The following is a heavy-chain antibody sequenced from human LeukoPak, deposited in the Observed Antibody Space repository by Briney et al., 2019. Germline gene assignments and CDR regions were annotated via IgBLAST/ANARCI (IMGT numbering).Heavy chain of an antibody. D-gene: IGHD2-8*01. V-gene: IGHV3-66*01. Sequence: GGSLRLSCAASGFTVSSNYMSWVCQAPGKGLEWVSVIYSGGSTYYADSVKGRFTISRDNSKNTLYLQMNSLRAEDTAVYYCARDGVMYGTREDYWGQGTLVTVSS. J-gene: IGHJ4*02. CDR2: IYSGGST. CDR1: GFTVSSNY. CDR3: ARDGVMYGTREDY.